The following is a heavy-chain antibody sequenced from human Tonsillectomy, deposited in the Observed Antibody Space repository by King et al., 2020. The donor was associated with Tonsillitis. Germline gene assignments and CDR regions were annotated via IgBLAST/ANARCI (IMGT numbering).Heavy chain of an antibody. Sequence: LQLQESGPGLVKPSETLSLTCVVSGYSISSGYYWGWIRQPPGRGLQWIGGIYHSGSTYYNPSLKSRVTISVDTSKNQFSLKVSSVTAADTAVYYCARDCSGWYGYFFDYWGRGTLVTVSS. CDR3: ARDCSGWYGYFFDY. V-gene: IGHV4-38-2*02. J-gene: IGHJ4*02. CDR2: IYHSGST. D-gene: IGHD6-19*01. CDR1: GYSISSGYY.